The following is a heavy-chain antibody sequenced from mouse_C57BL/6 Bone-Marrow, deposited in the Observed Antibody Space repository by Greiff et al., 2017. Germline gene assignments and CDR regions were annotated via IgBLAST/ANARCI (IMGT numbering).Heavy chain of an antibody. CDR1: GYAFSSYW. CDR2: IYPGNGDT. CDR3: VRWSY. V-gene: IGHV1-80*01. Sequence: QVQLQQSGAELVKPGASVKISCKASGYAFSSYWMHWVKQRPGKSLEWIGQIYPGNGDTNYNGQFTGKATLTADKSSSTAYMQLSSLTSDDSAVCFFVRWSYWGQGTLVTVSA. J-gene: IGHJ3*01. D-gene: IGHD1-1*02.